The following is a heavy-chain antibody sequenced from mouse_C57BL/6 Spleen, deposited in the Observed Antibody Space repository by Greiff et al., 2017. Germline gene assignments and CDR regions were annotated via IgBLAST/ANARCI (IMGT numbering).Heavy chain of an antibody. V-gene: IGHV1-82*01. CDR2: IYPGDGDT. D-gene: IGHD1-1*01. Sequence: QVQLKESGPELVKPGASVKISCKASGYAFSSSWMNWVKQRPGKGLEWIGRIYPGDGDTNYNRKFKGKATLTADKSSSTAYMQLSSLTSEDSAVYFCARNYGSNYAMDYWGQGTSVTVSS. CDR3: ARNYGSNYAMDY. CDR1: GYAFSSSW. J-gene: IGHJ4*01.